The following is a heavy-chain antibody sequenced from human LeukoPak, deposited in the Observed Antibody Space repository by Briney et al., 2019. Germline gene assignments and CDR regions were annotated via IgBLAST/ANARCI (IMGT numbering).Heavy chain of an antibody. CDR1: GGSISSYY. V-gene: IGHV4-59*01. CDR3: ARSASLWFDY. CDR2: IYYSGGT. D-gene: IGHD3-10*01. Sequence: SETLSLTCTVSGGSISSYYWSWIRQPPGKGLEWIGYIYYSGGTNYNPSLKSRVTISVDTSKNQFSLKLSSVTAADTAVYYCARSASLWFDYWGQGTLVTVSS. J-gene: IGHJ4*02.